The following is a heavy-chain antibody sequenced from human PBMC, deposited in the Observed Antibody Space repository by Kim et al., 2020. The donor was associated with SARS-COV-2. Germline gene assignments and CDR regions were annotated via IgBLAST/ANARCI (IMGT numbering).Heavy chain of an antibody. Sequence: ADSVQGRFTISRDNAKNTLYLQMNSLRAEDTALYYCARRAVDSSGTYYFDYWGQRTLVTVSS. D-gene: IGHD3-22*01. CDR3: ARRAVDSSGTYYFDY. V-gene: IGHV3-74*01. J-gene: IGHJ4*02.